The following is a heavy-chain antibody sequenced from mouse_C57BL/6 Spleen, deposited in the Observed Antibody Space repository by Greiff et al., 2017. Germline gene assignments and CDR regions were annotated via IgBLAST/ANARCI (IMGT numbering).Heavy chain of an antibody. Sequence: EVQGVESGGGLVKPGGSLKLSCAASGFTFSDYGMHWVRQAPEKGLEWVAYISSGSSTIYYADTVKGRFTISRDNAKNTLFLQMTSLRSEDTAMYYCARSTTVVKSRAMDYWGQGTSVTVSS. V-gene: IGHV5-17*01. D-gene: IGHD1-1*01. J-gene: IGHJ4*01. CDR3: ARSTTVVKSRAMDY. CDR2: ISSGSSTI. CDR1: GFTFSDYG.